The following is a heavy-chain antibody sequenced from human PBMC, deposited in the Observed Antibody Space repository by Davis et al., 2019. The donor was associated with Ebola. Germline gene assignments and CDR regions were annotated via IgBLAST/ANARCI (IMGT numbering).Heavy chain of an antibody. Sequence: PGGSLRLSCAASGFTFSSYWMHWVRQAPGKGLVWVSRINSDGSSTSYADSVKGRFTISRDNAKNSLYLQMNSLRAEDTAVYYCARARGGGSYYSIDYWGQGTLVTVSS. D-gene: IGHD1-26*01. CDR1: GFTFSSYW. CDR3: ARARGGGSYYSIDY. V-gene: IGHV3-74*01. CDR2: INSDGSST. J-gene: IGHJ4*02.